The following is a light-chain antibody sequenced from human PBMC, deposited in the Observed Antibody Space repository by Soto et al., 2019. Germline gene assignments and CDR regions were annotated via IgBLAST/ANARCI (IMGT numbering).Light chain of an antibody. J-gene: IGKJ5*01. CDR1: QSVLYSSNNKNY. V-gene: IGKV4-1*01. CDR3: QQYYSDPIT. Sequence: DIAMTQSPDSLAVSLGERATINCKSSQSVLYSSNNKNYLAWFQQKPGRPPKVLIYWASTRESGVPDRFSGGGSGTDFTLTISSLQAEDVAVYYCQQYYSDPITFGQGTRLEIK. CDR2: WAS.